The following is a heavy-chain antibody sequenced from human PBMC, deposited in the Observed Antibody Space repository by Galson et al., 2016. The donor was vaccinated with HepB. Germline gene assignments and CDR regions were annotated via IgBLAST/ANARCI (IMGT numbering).Heavy chain of an antibody. CDR1: GGTFSSYA. V-gene: IGHV1-69*13. J-gene: IGHJ3*02. Sequence: SVKVSCKASGGTFSSYAISWVRQVPGQGLEWMGGSIPVFGTINYAQKFQGRVTITADESTSTANMELSSLTSEDTAVYYCAKGAYYDSRPGHDAFDIWGQGTMVTVSS. CDR3: AKGAYYDSRPGHDAFDI. CDR2: SIPVFGTI. D-gene: IGHD3-16*01.